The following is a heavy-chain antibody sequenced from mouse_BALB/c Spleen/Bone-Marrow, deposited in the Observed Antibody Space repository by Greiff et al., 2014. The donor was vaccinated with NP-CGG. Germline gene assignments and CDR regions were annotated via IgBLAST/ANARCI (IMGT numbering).Heavy chain of an antibody. CDR3: TRYDLTTRAFAY. J-gene: IGHJ3*01. CDR2: IHLSDSES. CDR1: GYSFTSYW. Sequence: QVQLKESGAELVRPGASVKLSCKASGYSFTSYWMNWVKQRPGQGLEWIGMIHLSDSESRLNQKFKDKAALTVDKSSSTAYMQLSSPTSEDSAVYYCTRYDLTTRAFAYWGQGTLVTVSA. V-gene: IGHV1-61*01. D-gene: IGHD3-3*01.